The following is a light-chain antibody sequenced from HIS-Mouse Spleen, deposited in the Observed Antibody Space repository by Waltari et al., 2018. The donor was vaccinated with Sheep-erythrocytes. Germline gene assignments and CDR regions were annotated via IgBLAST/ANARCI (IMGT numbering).Light chain of an antibody. CDR2: DVS. CDR1: SSDVGGYKY. V-gene: IGLV2-14*03. CDR3: SSYTSSSTLVV. J-gene: IGLJ2*01. Sequence: LTQPASVSGSPGQSITISCTGTSSDVGGYKYVSWYQQHPGKAPKLLIYDVSHRPSGVSNRFSGSKSGNTASLTISGLQAEDEADYYCSSYTSSSTLVVFGGGTK.